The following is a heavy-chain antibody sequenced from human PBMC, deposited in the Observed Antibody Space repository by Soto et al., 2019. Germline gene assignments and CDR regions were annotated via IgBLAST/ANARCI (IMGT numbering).Heavy chain of an antibody. V-gene: IGHV1-69*08. D-gene: IGHD3-10*01. CDR2: IVPILGVP. J-gene: IGHJ4*02. CDR3: AIDRYAYGSGSTIDY. Sequence: QVQLVQSGAEVKKPGSSVKVSCKASGRTFSSYTLSGVRQAPGQGLEWMGRIVPILGVPNYAQRFQGRVTITADKGTNTAYMELSSLRSEDTAVYYCAIDRYAYGSGSTIDYWGQGTLVTVSS. CDR1: GRTFSSYT.